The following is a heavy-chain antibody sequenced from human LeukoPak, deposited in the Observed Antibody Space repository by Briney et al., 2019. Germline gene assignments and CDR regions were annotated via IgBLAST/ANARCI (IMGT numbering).Heavy chain of an antibody. V-gene: IGHV4-34*01. J-gene: IGHJ4*02. Sequence: MTSETLSLTCAVYGGSFSGYYWSWIRQPPGKGLEWIGEINHSGSTNYNPSLKSRVTISVDTSKNQFSLKLSSVTAADTAVYYCARGPGYSGYDYGYWGQGTLVTVFS. CDR3: ARGPGYSGYDYGY. CDR1: GGSFSGYY. CDR2: INHSGST. D-gene: IGHD5-12*01.